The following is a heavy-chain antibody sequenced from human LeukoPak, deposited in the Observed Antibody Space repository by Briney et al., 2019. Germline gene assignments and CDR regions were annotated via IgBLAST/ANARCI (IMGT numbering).Heavy chain of an antibody. CDR3: AREGTTGTTTDLDY. Sequence: ASVKVSCKASGYTFTVYYMHWVRQAPGQGLEWMGWISPNSGATNYAQNFQGRVTMTRDTSISTVYMELRRLRSDDTAVYYCAREGTTGTTTDLDYWGQGTLVTVSS. CDR2: ISPNSGAT. CDR1: GYTFTVYY. V-gene: IGHV1-2*02. J-gene: IGHJ4*02. D-gene: IGHD1-1*01.